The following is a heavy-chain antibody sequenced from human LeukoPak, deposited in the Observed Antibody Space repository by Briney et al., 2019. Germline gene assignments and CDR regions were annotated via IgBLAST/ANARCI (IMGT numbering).Heavy chain of an antibody. D-gene: IGHD1-14*01. V-gene: IGHV3-23*02. Sequence: GGSLRLSCTPSGFTFSSHAMSWVRQAPGKGLEWVSGISGNGAGTYYGDSVKGRFTISRDNSKNTLYLQMNSLRAEDTAVYYCAKVSREPTNQDFDCWGQGTLVTVSS. CDR1: GFTFSSHA. J-gene: IGHJ4*02. CDR2: ISGNGAGT. CDR3: AKVSREPTNQDFDC.